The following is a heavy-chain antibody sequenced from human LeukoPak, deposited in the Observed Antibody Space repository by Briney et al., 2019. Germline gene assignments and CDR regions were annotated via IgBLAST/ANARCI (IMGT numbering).Heavy chain of an antibody. CDR2: ISGSGGST. V-gene: IGHV3-23*01. D-gene: IGHD5-12*01. CDR1: GFTFSSYA. J-gene: IGHJ3*01. Sequence: GGSLRLSCAASGFTFSSYAMSWVRQAPGKGLELVSAISGSGGSTYYADSVKGRFTISRDNSKNTLYLQMNSLRAEDTAVYYCAKDNHNKHNVVDIVATRPSVWGQGTMVTVSS. CDR3: AKDNHNKHNVVDIVATRPSV.